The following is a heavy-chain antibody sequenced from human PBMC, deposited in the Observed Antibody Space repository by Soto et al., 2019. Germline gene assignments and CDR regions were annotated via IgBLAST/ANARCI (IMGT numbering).Heavy chain of an antibody. V-gene: IGHV3-21*01. Sequence: SGGSLRLSCAASGFTFASYSMHWVRQAPGKGLEWVSAISGSSSYVYYGDSVKGRFTISRDNARNSLYLQMNSLRAEDTAVYYCAGGFEKYCGGGSCYSRWFDPGGKEPLVTVPS. CDR2: ISGSSSYV. CDR3: AGGFEKYCGGGSCYSRWFDP. D-gene: IGHD2-15*01. CDR1: GFTFASYS. J-gene: IGHJ5*02.